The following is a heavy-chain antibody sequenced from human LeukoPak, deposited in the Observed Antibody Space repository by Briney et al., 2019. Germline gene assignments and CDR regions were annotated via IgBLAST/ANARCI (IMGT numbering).Heavy chain of an antibody. V-gene: IGHV3-30*02. CDR3: ARNRVGFYYADAFDM. Sequence: PGGSLRLSCAPSGFSLINCDMHWVRQTPGKGLEWVAFIHYDGSEKYYADSLKGRFTISRDSSKNTLYLQMNSLRGEDTAVYYCARNRVGFYYADAFDMWGQGTMVTVSS. D-gene: IGHD5-24*01. CDR1: GFSLINCD. CDR2: IHYDGSEK. J-gene: IGHJ3*02.